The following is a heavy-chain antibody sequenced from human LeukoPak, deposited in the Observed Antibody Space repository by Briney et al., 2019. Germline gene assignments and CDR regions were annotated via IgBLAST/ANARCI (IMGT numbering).Heavy chain of an antibody. Sequence: GRSLRLACAASGLTVINTYINSVRQAPRKGVEWVSVIHTNGSTFYADYVKGQFTISRDNSKNTLYLETNSLRAGDAALYYCATGHYRDTPGWGQGALVTVSS. J-gene: IGHJ4*02. V-gene: IGHV3-53*01. CDR2: IHTNGST. CDR1: GLTVINTY. CDR3: ATGHYRDTPG. D-gene: IGHD3-10*01.